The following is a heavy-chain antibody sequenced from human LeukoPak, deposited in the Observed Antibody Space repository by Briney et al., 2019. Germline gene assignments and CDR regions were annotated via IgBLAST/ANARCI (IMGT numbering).Heavy chain of an antibody. J-gene: IGHJ4*02. V-gene: IGHV4-59*08. CDR1: TDSTASIY. CDR2: IYYSGST. CDR3: GRLKCSPPHSAPYYIDG. D-gene: IGHD4/OR15-4a*01. Sequence: SETLSPTRLVATDSTASIYRSCVRQPPGKGLEWIGYIYYSGSTDYNPSLKSRVTISVDTSKNQFSLKLSSVTAADTAVYYCGRLKCSPPHSAPYYIDGGGQGTLVTVSS.